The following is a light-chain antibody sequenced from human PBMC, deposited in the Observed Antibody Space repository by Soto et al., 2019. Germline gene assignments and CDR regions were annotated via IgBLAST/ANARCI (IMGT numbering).Light chain of an antibody. CDR3: QQFISYPAT. CDR1: QGIRSA. V-gene: IGKV1-13*02. CDR2: DAS. Sequence: AIQLTQSPSSLSASVGDRVTITCRASQGIRSALAWYQQKPGTAPNLLIYDASSLESGVPSRFSGSGSGTEFTLTISSLQPEDFATYYCQQFISYPATFSPGTKVVIK. J-gene: IGKJ3*01.